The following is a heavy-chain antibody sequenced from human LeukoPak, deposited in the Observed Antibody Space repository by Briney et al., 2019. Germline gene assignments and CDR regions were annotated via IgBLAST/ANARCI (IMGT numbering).Heavy chain of an antibody. J-gene: IGHJ4*02. CDR1: GFTFSRYW. V-gene: IGHV3-74*01. CDR3: VRGADTGYSSDS. CDR2: INSDGRST. D-gene: IGHD3-9*01. Sequence: GGSLRLSCVASGFTFSRYWMHWVHQAPGKGLVWVSRINSDGRSTNYADSVKGRFSISRDNAENTLYLQMNSLRVEDTAVYYCVRGADTGYSSDSWGQGTLVTVSS.